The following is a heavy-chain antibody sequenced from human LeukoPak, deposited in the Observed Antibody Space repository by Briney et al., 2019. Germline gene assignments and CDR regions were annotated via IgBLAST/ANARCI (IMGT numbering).Heavy chain of an antibody. CDR2: ISSSGSTI. CDR3: ARRVMVGANYYFDY. Sequence: QAGGSLRLSCAASGFTFSSYGMHWVRQAPGKGLEWVSYISSSGSTIYYADSVKGRFTISRDNAKNSLYLQMNSLRAEDTAVYYCARRVMVGANYYFDYWGQGTLVTVSS. D-gene: IGHD1-26*01. CDR1: GFTFSSYG. V-gene: IGHV3-48*04. J-gene: IGHJ4*02.